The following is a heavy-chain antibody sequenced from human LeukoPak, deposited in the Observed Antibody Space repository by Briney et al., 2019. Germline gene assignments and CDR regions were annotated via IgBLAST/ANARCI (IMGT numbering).Heavy chain of an antibody. V-gene: IGHV4-34*01. D-gene: IGHD4-17*01. CDR2: INHSGSA. J-gene: IGHJ4*02. Sequence: SETRSLTCAVSGGSFSAYYWTWIRQPPGKGLEWIGEINHSGSANYNPSLKSRVTISLDTSKNQFSLKLSSVTAADTAVYYCARGQGTVTTHWGQGTLVTVSS. CDR3: ARGQGTVTTH. CDR1: GGSFSAYY.